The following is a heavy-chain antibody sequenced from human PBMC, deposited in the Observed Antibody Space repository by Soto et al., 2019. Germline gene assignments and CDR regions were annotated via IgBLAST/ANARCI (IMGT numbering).Heavy chain of an antibody. CDR2: ISYDGSNK. CDR3: ARGTTTSAFSAMDV. CDR1: GFTFSNNA. V-gene: IGHV3-30-3*01. D-gene: IGHD1-1*01. J-gene: IGHJ6*02. Sequence: GGSLRLSCAASGFTFSNNAMDWVRQAPGKGLEWVAVISYDGSNKYIAESVKGRFTISRDNSKNTLFLQMNNLRAEDTAVYYCARGTTTSAFSAMDVWGPGTTVTVSS.